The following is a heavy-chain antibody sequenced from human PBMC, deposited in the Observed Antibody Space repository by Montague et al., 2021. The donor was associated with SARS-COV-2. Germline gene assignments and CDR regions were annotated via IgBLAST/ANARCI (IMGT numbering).Heavy chain of an antibody. V-gene: IGHV4-59*01. Sequence: SETLSLTCTVSGDSIKNYFWSWIRQPPGKGLEWIGYIYYYGNTHYNSSLKSRATISIDTSRNLFSLQLRSVTTADTAVYFCAKESGSGSINPTYWGQGVLVTVSS. J-gene: IGHJ4*02. CDR2: IYYYGNT. CDR1: GDSIKNYF. CDR3: AKESGSGSINPTY. D-gene: IGHD3-10*01.